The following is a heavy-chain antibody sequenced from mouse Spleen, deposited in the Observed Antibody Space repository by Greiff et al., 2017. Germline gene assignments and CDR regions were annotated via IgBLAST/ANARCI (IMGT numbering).Heavy chain of an antibody. CDR3: ARDRDYYGSSYVGYFDV. Sequence: EVKLVESGGGLVKPGGSLKLSCAASGFTFSSYAMSWVRQTPEKRLEWVATISDGGSYTYYPDNVKGRFTISRDNAKNNLYLQMSHLKSEDTAMYYCARDRDYYGSSYVGYFDVWGTGTTVTVSS. CDR1: GFTFSSYA. D-gene: IGHD1-1*01. CDR2: ISDGGSYT. V-gene: IGHV5-4*01. J-gene: IGHJ1*03.